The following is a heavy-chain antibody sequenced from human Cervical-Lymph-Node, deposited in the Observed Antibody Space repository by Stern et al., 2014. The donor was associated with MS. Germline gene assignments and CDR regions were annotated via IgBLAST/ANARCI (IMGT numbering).Heavy chain of an antibody. Sequence: VQLVESGGGLVKPGGSLRVSCTASGFSFSDAWMTWVRQAPGKGLEWVGRITNNYDGGATDYAAPVTGSFSISRDDSKNTLFLQMNSLKTEDTAVYYCTPWAVSGTFFLGGHWGQGTLVTVSP. CDR2: ITNNYDGGAT. CDR3: TPWAVSGTFFLGGH. CDR1: GFSFSDAW. V-gene: IGHV3-15*01. J-gene: IGHJ4*02. D-gene: IGHD1-26*01.